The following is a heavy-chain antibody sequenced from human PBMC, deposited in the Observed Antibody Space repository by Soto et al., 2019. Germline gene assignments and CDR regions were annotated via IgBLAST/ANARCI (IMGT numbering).Heavy chain of an antibody. J-gene: IGHJ4*02. D-gene: IGHD3-16*01. Sequence: AQTLSLTCTVSVGSISSGGYYWTWIRHHPGKGLEWTGHIYYSGRTYSNPSLKSRVTISGDTSKNQFSLKLSSVTAADTSVYYCASWGYSSSCDYWGQGTRVSVSS. CDR1: VGSISSGGYY. CDR2: IYYSGRT. V-gene: IGHV4-31*03. CDR3: ASWGYSSSCDY.